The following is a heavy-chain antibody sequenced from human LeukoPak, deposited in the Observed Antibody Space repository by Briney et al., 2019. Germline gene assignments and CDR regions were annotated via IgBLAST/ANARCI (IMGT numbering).Heavy chain of an antibody. Sequence: PGGSLRLSCAASGFTFSSYAMSWVRQAPGKGLEWVSAISGSGGSTYYADSVKGRFPISRDNSKNTLYLQMNSLRAEDTAVYYCAKDYPYYYDSSGYFLDYFDYWGQGTLVTVSS. J-gene: IGHJ4*02. CDR3: AKDYPYYYDSSGYFLDYFDY. CDR2: ISGSGGST. D-gene: IGHD3-22*01. CDR1: GFTFSSYA. V-gene: IGHV3-23*01.